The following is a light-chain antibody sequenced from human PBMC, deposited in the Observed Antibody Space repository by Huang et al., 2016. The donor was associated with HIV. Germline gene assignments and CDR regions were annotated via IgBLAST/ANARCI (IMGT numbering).Light chain of an antibody. CDR3: QKYNDVPRT. V-gene: IGKV1-27*01. CDR2: AAS. CDR1: QDIDAY. Sequence: DIQMTQSPSSLSASIGDRITISCRACQDIDAYLAWYQHKPGKVPNLLIYAASTLQSGVPSRFSGSGSGTNFTLTIGSLQPEDVGSYYCQKYNDVPRTFGHGTKVEIK. J-gene: IGKJ1*01.